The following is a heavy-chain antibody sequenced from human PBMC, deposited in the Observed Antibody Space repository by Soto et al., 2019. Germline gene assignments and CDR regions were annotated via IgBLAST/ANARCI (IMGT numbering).Heavy chain of an antibody. V-gene: IGHV3-11*06. CDR1: GFPFSDYY. CDR2: ISPKSTYR. Sequence: PGGSLRLSCATSGFPFSDYYMSWIRQAPGKGLEWLSHISPKSTYRNYADSVKGRFTISSDNTKSSLFLQMNSLGVEDTAVYYCARGGGGGLFEHWGQGVLVTVSS. CDR3: ARGGGGGLFEH. D-gene: IGHD2-21*01. J-gene: IGHJ4*02.